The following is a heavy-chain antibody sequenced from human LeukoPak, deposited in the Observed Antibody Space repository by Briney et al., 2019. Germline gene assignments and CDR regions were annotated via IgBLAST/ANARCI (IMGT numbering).Heavy chain of an antibody. V-gene: IGHV1-46*01. CDR3: ARSDGDYYGMDV. J-gene: IGHJ6*02. Sequence: ASVKVSCKASGYTFTGYYMHWVRQAPGQGLEWMGIINPRSGSTTYAQRFQGRVTMTRDTSTSTVSMEMSSLRSEDTAVYYCARSDGDYYGMDVWGQGTTVTVSS. D-gene: IGHD5-18*01. CDR2: INPRSGST. CDR1: GYTFTGYY.